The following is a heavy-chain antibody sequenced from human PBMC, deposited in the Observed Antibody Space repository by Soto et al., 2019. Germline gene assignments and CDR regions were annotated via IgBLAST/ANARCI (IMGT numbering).Heavy chain of an antibody. V-gene: IGHV1-2*04. CDR1: GYTFTAYY. J-gene: IGHJ4*02. Sequence: QVRLLQSGAEVKESGASVKVSSEASGYTFTAYYIHWVRQAPGQGLEWMGWINPDTGGTDYAQKFQGWVTMTRDTSITTAFMELASLKIDDTAVYYCARAIARDGSSWYRGGYDSWGQGTLVTVSS. D-gene: IGHD6-13*01. CDR2: INPDTGGT. CDR3: ARAIARDGSSWYRGGYDS.